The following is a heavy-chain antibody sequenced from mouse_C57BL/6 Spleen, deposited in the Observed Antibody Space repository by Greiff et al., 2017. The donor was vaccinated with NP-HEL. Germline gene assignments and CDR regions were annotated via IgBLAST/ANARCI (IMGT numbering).Heavy chain of an antibody. CDR3: ARSECYGNPGDKDC. CDR2: IYPGCGST. V-gene: IGHV1-55*01. J-gene: IGHJ4*01. Sequence: QVQLQQPGAELVKPGASVKMSCKASGYTFTSYWITWVKQRPGQGLEWIGDIYPGCGSTNYNEKFKSKDTLTVDTASSTAYMQLNNLTSEDSAIYYCARSECYGNPGDKDCWGQGASVTVSS. D-gene: IGHD1-1*01. CDR1: GYTFTSYW.